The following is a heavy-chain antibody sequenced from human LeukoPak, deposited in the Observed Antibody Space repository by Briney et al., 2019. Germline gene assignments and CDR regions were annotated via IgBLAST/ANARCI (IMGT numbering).Heavy chain of an antibody. V-gene: IGHV3-74*01. CDR1: GFTFGSPW. D-gene: IGHD3-9*01. CDR2: INSDGSAT. Sequence: GGSLRLSCAASGFTFGSPWMHWVRQAPGKGLVWVSRINSDGSATAYADSVKGRFTISRDNAKNSLYLQMNSLRAEDTAVYYCARDYTGYFPWGQGTLVIVSS. J-gene: IGHJ5*02. CDR3: ARDYTGYFP.